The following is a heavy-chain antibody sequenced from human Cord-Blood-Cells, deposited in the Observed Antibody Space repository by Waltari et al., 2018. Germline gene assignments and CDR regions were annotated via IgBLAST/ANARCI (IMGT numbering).Heavy chain of an antibody. CDR1: GFTFSSYG. J-gene: IGHJ4*02. CDR3: ARGNDYGDY. CDR2: IWYDGSNK. Sequence: QVQLVESGGGVVQPGRSLRLSCAASGFTFSSYGMHWVRQAPGKGLEWVAVIWYDGSNKYYADSVKGRFTISGDNSKNTLYLQMNSLRAEDTAVYYWARGNDYGDYWGQGTLVTVSS. V-gene: IGHV3-33*01.